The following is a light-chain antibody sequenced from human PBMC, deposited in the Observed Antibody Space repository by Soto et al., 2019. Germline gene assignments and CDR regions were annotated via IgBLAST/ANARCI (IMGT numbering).Light chain of an antibody. CDR1: QSVSSAY. CDR2: GAS. V-gene: IGKV3-20*01. J-gene: IGKJ5*01. Sequence: EIVLTQSPGTLSLSPWDIATLSCRASQSVSSAYLARYQHTPGLAPRLLIYGASTRATGIPDRFSGSGSGTDFSLTISRLGPEDFAVYYCQQYGSSPFTFGQGTRLEIK. CDR3: QQYGSSPFT.